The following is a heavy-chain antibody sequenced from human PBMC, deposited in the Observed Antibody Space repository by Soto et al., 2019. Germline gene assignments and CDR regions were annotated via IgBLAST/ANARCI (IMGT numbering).Heavy chain of an antibody. J-gene: IGHJ6*02. V-gene: IGHV1-3*01. CDR3: ARDKEDGSGSYYGYYYYYGMDV. CDR2: INAGNGNT. Sequence: QVQLVQSGAEVKKPGASVKVSCKASGYTFTSYAMHWVRQAPGQRLEWMGWINAGNGNTKYSQKFQGRVTITRDTSASTADMELSSLRSEDTAVYYCARDKEDGSGSYYGYYYYYGMDVWGQGTTVTVSS. D-gene: IGHD3-10*01. CDR1: GYTFTSYA.